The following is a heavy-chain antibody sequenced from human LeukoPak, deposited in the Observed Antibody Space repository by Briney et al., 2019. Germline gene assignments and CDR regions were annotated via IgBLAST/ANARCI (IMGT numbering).Heavy chain of an antibody. V-gene: IGHV4-38-2*02. CDR2: IYHSGST. J-gene: IGHJ4*02. CDR1: GYSISSGYY. CDR3: AKDPSDFLVDC. D-gene: IGHD2-21*02. Sequence: SETLSLTCAVSGYSISSGYYWGWIRQPPGKGLEWIGSIYHSGSTYYNPSLKSRVTISVDTSKNQFSLKLSSVTAADTAVYYCAKDPSDFLVDCWGQGTLVTVSS.